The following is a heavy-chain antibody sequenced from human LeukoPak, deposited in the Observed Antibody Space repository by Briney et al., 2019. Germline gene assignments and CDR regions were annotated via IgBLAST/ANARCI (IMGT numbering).Heavy chain of an antibody. J-gene: IGHJ4*02. V-gene: IGHV5-51*01. CDR1: GYSFTSYW. D-gene: IGHD1-26*01. CDR3: ARRALSGVGATPPYFDY. CDR2: IYPGDSDT. Sequence: GESLKISCKGSGYSFTSYWIGWVRQMPGKGLEWMGIIYPGDSDTRYSPSFQGQVTISADKSISTAYLQWSSLKASDTAMYYCARRALSGVGATPPYFDYWGQGTLVTVSS.